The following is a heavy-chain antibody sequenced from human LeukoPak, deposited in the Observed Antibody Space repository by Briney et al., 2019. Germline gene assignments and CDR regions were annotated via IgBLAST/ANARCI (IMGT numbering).Heavy chain of an antibody. V-gene: IGHV3-23*01. J-gene: IGHJ6*02. Sequence: GESLRLSCAASGFTFSSYWMHRVRQAPGKGLEGVSSITGSGGSTYCGDSVKGPFTISRDNSKNTLYLQMNSLRAEDTALYYCAKDGGGSLEWLPPMDVWGQGTTVTVSS. D-gene: IGHD3-3*01. CDR3: AKDGGGSLEWLPPMDV. CDR1: GFTFSSYW. CDR2: ITGSGGST.